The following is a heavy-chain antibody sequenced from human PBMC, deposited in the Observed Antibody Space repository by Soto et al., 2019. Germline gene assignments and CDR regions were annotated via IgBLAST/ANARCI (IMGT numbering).Heavy chain of an antibody. CDR1: GFTFSSYS. CDR2: ISRNSSCI. J-gene: IGHJ4*02. Sequence: GGSLRLSCAASGFTFSSYSMNWVRQAPGKGLEWVSCISRNSSCIGYADSVKGRFTISRDNAKNSLYLQMNSLRAEDTALYYCAKERIAVAGLFDYWGQGTLVTVSS. D-gene: IGHD6-19*01. V-gene: IGHV3-21*04. CDR3: AKERIAVAGLFDY.